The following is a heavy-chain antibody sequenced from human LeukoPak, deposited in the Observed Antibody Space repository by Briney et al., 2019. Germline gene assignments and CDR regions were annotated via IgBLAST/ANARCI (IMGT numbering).Heavy chain of an antibody. CDR2: INIGGDSS. CDR3: TKGESGSYYVY. J-gene: IGHJ4*02. Sequence: PGGSLRLSCAASGFTFGSYAMTWVRQAPGKGLEWVSVINIGGDSSQYADSVKGRFTISRDNSKNTLYLQMNSLRGEDTAIYYCTKGESGSYYVYWGQGTLVTVSS. D-gene: IGHD1-26*01. V-gene: IGHV3-23*01. CDR1: GFTFGSYA.